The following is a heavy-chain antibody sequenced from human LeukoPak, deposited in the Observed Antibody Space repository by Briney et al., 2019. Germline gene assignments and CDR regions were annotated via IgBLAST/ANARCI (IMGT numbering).Heavy chain of an antibody. V-gene: IGHV4-39*07. Sequence: SETLSLTCTVSGGSISSSSYYWGWIRQPPGKGLECIGSISYSGSTYYNPSLKSRVTISVDTSKNQFSLKLSSATAADTAVYYCARGVYSYGPGPSFFDYWGQGTLVTVSS. J-gene: IGHJ4*02. CDR1: GGSISSSSYY. CDR3: ARGVYSYGPGPSFFDY. D-gene: IGHD5-18*01. CDR2: ISYSGST.